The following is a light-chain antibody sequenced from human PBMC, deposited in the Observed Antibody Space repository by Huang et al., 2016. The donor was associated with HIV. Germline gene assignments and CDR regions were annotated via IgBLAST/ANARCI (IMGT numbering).Light chain of an antibody. V-gene: IGKV3-11*01. Sequence: EIVLTQSPATLSLSPGERATLSCRASQSISNYLAWYQPKPGQPPRLLIYEASNRATGIPVRFSGSGSGTDFTLTISSLEPEDFAVYYCQQRGNWPPITFGQGTRLEIK. CDR1: QSISNY. CDR2: EAS. J-gene: IGKJ5*01. CDR3: QQRGNWPPIT.